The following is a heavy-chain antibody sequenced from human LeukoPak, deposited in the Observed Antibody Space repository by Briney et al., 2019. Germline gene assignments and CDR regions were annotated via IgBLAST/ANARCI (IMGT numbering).Heavy chain of an antibody. CDR2: INPNTGDT. CDR1: GYTFTSYG. Sequence: GASVKVSCKASGYTFTSYGISWVRQAPGQGLEWMGWINPNTGDTHYTQKFQGRVTMTRDTSINTAYMELSRLRFDDTAVYYCARVVVATIDWFDPWGQGTLVTVSS. CDR3: ARVVVATIDWFDP. V-gene: IGHV1-2*02. D-gene: IGHD5-12*01. J-gene: IGHJ5*02.